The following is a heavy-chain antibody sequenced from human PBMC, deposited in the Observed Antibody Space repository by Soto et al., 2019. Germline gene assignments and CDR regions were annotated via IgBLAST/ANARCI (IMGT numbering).Heavy chain of an antibody. CDR2: IYSGDSQT. Sequence: PGESLKISCKDSGYSFTTNWIAWVRQMPGKGLEWMGVIYSGDSQTKYSPAFQGQVTISVDKSIKTAYLQWSSLKASDTAMYYCARRFHGFDYWGQGTLVTVSS. CDR3: ARRFHGFDY. V-gene: IGHV5-51*01. CDR1: GYSFTTNW. J-gene: IGHJ4*02.